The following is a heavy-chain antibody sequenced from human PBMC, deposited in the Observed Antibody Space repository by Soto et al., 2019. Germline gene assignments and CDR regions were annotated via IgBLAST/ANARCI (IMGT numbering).Heavy chain of an antibody. CDR3: AKKGSDVFEI. CDR1: GYNFATYW. J-gene: IGHJ3*02. CDR2: IFPADSDT. V-gene: IGHV5-51*01. Sequence: LGESLKISCNASGYNFATYWIGWVRQMPGKGLEWMGLIFPADSDTRYSPSFQGQVTISADKSINTAYLQWSSLKASDTAIYYCAKKGSDVFEIWGQGTMVTVSS.